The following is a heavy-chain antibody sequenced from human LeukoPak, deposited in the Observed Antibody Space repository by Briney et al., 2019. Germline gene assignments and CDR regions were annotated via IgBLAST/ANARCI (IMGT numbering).Heavy chain of an antibody. CDR3: AKDGSWGDYYFYFNIDV. V-gene: IGHV3-23*01. CDR1: GFTFGNYA. CDR2: ISASGHYT. Sequence: GGSLRLSCEVSGFTFGNYAMSWVRQAPGKGLEWISGISASGHYTYTADSLKGRFTISRDNSKNTLYLQMNSLRAEDTALYYCAKDGSWGDYYFYFNIDVWGKGTTVTVSS. J-gene: IGHJ6*03. D-gene: IGHD3-16*01.